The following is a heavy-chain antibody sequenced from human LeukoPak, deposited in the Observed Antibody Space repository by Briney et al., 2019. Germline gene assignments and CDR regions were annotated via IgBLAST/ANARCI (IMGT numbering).Heavy chain of an antibody. V-gene: IGHV3-9*01. CDR2: ISWNSGSI. CDR3: ARGRPHGNDY. J-gene: IGHJ4*02. CDR1: GFTFDDYA. Sequence: GRSLRLSCAASGFTFDDYAMHWVRQAPGKGLEWVSGISWNSGSIGYADSVKGRFTISRDNAKNSLYLQMNSLRVEDTAVYYCARGRPHGNDYWGQGTLVTVSS. D-gene: IGHD4-23*01.